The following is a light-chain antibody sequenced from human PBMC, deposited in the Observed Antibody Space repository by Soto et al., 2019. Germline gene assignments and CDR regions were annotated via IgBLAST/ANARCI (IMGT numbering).Light chain of an antibody. CDR3: QQAHSTPWT. J-gene: IGKJ1*01. V-gene: IGKV1-39*01. CDR1: QTITTY. Sequence: DIQMTQSPSSLSASVGDRVIITCRASQTITTYLNWYQQKPGKAPQLLIYGASTLQSGVPSRFTGSGSGTDFTLTISRLQPEDFATYHCQQAHSTPWTFGQGTKVEIK. CDR2: GAS.